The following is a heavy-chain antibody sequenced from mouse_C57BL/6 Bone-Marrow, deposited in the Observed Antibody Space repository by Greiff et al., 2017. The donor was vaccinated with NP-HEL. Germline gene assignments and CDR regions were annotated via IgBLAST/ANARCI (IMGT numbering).Heavy chain of an antibody. Sequence: VQLVESGPELVKPGASVKISCKASGYAFSSSWMNWVKQRPGKGLEWIGRIYPGDGDTNYNGKFKGKATLTADKSSSTAYMQLSSLTSEDSAVYFCARYANDYVPWFAYWGQGTLVTVSA. V-gene: IGHV1-82*01. CDR1: GYAFSSSW. J-gene: IGHJ3*01. D-gene: IGHD2-4*01. CDR2: IYPGDGDT. CDR3: ARYANDYVPWFAY.